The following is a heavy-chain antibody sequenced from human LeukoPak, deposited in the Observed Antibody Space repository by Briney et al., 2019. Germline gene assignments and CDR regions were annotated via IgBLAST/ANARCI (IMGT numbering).Heavy chain of an antibody. CDR3: ARKGGKSSSWNY. D-gene: IGHD6-13*01. J-gene: IGHJ4*02. Sequence: GGSLRLSCAASGFTFSSYAMSWVRQAPGKGLEWVSAISGSGGSTYYADSVKGRFTISRDNSKNTLYLQMNSLRAEDTAVYYCARKGGKSSSWNYWGQGTLVTVSS. V-gene: IGHV3-23*01. CDR1: GFTFSSYA. CDR2: ISGSGGST.